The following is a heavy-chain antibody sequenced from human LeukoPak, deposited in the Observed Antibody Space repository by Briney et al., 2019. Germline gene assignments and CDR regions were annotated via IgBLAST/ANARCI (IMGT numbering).Heavy chain of an antibody. CDR3: ARYASGSYYWDY. J-gene: IGHJ4*02. V-gene: IGHV4-59*08. Sequence: SETLSLTCTVSGGPISSYYWSWIRQPPGKGLEWIGIIYNRGSTNYNPSLKSRVTISVETSKNQFSLKEISETGAHTAVYYCARYASGSYYWDYWGQGTLVTVSS. CDR2: IYNRGST. D-gene: IGHD3-10*01. CDR1: GGPISSYY.